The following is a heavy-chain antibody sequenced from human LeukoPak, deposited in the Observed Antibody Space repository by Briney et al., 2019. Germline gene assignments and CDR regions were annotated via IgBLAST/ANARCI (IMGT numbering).Heavy chain of an antibody. D-gene: IGHD5-12*01. CDR1: GGSISSSSYS. Sequence: SETLSLTCTVSGGSISSSSYSWGWIRQPPGKGLEWIGSASHSGSINYDPSLKNRVTISVDTSKNQFSLKLSSVTAADTAVYYCWAIMTTIKLDFWGQGTLVTVSS. CDR2: ASHSGSI. J-gene: IGHJ4*02. CDR3: WAIMTTIKLDF. V-gene: IGHV4-39*01.